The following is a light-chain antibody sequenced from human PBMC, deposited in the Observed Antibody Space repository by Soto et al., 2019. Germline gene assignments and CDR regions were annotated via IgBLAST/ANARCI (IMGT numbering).Light chain of an antibody. CDR3: QQYDTCPGA. V-gene: IGKV1-5*01. CDR1: QNVNNY. Sequence: DVQMTQSPSTLSASLGDRVTITCRASQNVNNYLAWYQQKPGKAHKLLIYDASSLETGIPPRFSGSGSGTEFTLAISSLQPDDFATYYCQQYDTCPGAFGQGTPVEVK. CDR2: DAS. J-gene: IGKJ1*01.